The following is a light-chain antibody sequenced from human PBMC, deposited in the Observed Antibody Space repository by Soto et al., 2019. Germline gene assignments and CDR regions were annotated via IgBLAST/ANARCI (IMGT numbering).Light chain of an antibody. CDR1: QSVSSY. CDR2: DAS. CDR3: QQYGGSPKT. Sequence: EVVLTQSPGTLSLSPGERATLSCRASQSVSSYLAWYQQKPGQAPRLLIYDASNRATGIPARFSGGGSGTDFTLTISRLEPEDFAVYFCQQYGGSPKTFGQGTRLE. V-gene: IGKV3-20*01. J-gene: IGKJ5*01.